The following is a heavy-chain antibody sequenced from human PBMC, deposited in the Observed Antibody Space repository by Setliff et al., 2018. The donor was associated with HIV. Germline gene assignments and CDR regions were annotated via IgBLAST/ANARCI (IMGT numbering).Heavy chain of an antibody. Sequence: AGGSLRLSCAASGFTFSNAWMSWVRQAPGKGLEWVGRIKSKTDGGTTDYAAPVKGRFTISRDDSKNTLYLQMNSLKTEDTAVHYCTTEVKGNTIFSDWGQGTLVTVSS. CDR2: IKSKTDGGTT. CDR3: TTEVKGNTIFSD. D-gene: IGHD3-9*01. V-gene: IGHV3-15*01. CDR1: GFTFSNAW. J-gene: IGHJ4*02.